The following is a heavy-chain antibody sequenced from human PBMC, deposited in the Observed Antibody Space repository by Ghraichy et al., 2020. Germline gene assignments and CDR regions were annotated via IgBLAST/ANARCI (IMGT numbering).Heavy chain of an antibody. J-gene: IGHJ4*02. CDR3: ARLATFFDY. CDR1: GGSISSYY. Sequence: SETLSLTCTVSGGSISSYYWSWIRQPPGKGLEWIGYIYTSGSTNYNPSLKSRVTISVDTSKNQFSLKLSSVTAADTAVYYCARLATFFDYWGQGTLVTVSS. D-gene: IGHD5-12*01. V-gene: IGHV4-4*09. CDR2: IYTSGST.